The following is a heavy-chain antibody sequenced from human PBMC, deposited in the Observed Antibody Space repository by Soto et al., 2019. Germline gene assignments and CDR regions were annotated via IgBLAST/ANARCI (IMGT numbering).Heavy chain of an antibody. CDR3: ANYGYDYICGSYRYTPQDAFDI. CDR2: ISYDGSNK. Sequence: GGSLRLSCAASGFTFSSYAMHWVRQAPGKGLEWVAVISYDGSNKYYADSVKGRFTISRDNSKNTLYLQMNSLRAEDTAVYYCANYGYDYICGSYRYTPQDAFDIWGQGTMVTVSS. D-gene: IGHD3-16*02. CDR1: GFTFSSYA. V-gene: IGHV3-30-3*01. J-gene: IGHJ3*02.